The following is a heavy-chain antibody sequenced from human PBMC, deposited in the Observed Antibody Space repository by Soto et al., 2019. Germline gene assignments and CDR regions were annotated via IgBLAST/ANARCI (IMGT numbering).Heavy chain of an antibody. Sequence: SETLSLTSGVSGGTVASSHWWSWVRQSPGRGLEWIGNVYHTGDTNFNPSLQSRVTFSVDKSNNQSSLRLTSVTAADTAVYFCAREIVTAGGNNYFDPWGPGTLVTVSS. D-gene: IGHD2-21*02. CDR3: AREIVTAGGNNYFDP. V-gene: IGHV4-4*02. J-gene: IGHJ5*02. CDR2: VYHTGDT. CDR1: GGTVASSHW.